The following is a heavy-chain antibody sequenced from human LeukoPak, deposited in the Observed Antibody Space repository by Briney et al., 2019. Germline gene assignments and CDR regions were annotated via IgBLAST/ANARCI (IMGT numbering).Heavy chain of an antibody. CDR1: GYSFTSYW. Sequence: GESLKISCKGSGYSFTSYWIGWVRQMPGKGLEWMGIIYPGDSDTRHIPSFQGQVTISADKSISTAYLQWSSLKASDTAMYYCARQEFYCSGGSCYSDYWGQGTLVTVSS. CDR3: ARQEFYCSGGSCYSDY. J-gene: IGHJ4*02. CDR2: IYPGDSDT. V-gene: IGHV5-51*01. D-gene: IGHD2-15*01.